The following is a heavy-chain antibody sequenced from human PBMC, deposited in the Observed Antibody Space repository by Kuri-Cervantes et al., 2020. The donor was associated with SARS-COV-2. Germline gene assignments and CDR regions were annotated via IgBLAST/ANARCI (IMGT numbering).Heavy chain of an antibody. CDR3: ARDSDWLWFRYFDF. J-gene: IGHJ4*02. CDR1: GDTVSNNNAS. Sequence: LRLSCAISGDTVSNNNASWNWIRQSPSGGLEWLGRTFYRSGWYNDYAPSLKSRITINRDTSKNQFSLHLSSVTPEDTALYYCARDSDWLWFRYFDFWGQGIMVTVSS. CDR2: TFYRSGWYN. V-gene: IGHV6-1*01. D-gene: IGHD5-18*01.